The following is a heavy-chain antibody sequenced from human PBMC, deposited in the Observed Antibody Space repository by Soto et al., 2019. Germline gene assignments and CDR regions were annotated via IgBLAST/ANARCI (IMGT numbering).Heavy chain of an antibody. CDR2: ISVYNGHT. Sequence: QVQLAQSGAEVKKPGASVRVSCKASGYTFTRYGISWVRQAPGQGLEWMGWISVYNGHTNYARKIQGRVTMTTDTSTSTAYMELRSLRSDDTVVYYCASCTSSCYDAPYYGMDVWGQGTTVTVSS. CDR3: ASCTSSCYDAPYYGMDV. CDR1: GYTFTRYG. V-gene: IGHV1-18*01. D-gene: IGHD2-2*01. J-gene: IGHJ6*02.